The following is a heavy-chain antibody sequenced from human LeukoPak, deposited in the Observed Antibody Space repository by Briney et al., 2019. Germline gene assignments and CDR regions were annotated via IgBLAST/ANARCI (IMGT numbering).Heavy chain of an antibody. D-gene: IGHD5-18*01. J-gene: IGHJ4*02. CDR2: VIGNNART. CDR1: GFSFSTYA. CDR3: AKDRTPDGYYNFDY. V-gene: IGHV3-23*01. Sequence: GGSLRLSCAASGFSFSTYAMNWVRQAPGQGLEWVSVVIGNNARTDYADSVKGRFTISKDSSKNTLYLQMNSLRAEDTAVYYCAKDRTPDGYYNFDYWGQGTLVTVSS.